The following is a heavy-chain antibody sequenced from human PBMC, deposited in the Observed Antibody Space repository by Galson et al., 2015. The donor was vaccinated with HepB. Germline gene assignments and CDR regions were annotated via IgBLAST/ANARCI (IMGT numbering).Heavy chain of an antibody. CDR2: IYGDDDK. Sequence: PALVKPTQTLTLTCTFSGFSLSTSGVGVGWIRQPPGKALEWLALIYGDDDKHYSPSLKSRLTITKDTSKNQVVLTMPNMDPGDTATYYCTHSYRSAWWFDYWGQGTLVTVSS. V-gene: IGHV2-5*02. D-gene: IGHD6-19*01. J-gene: IGHJ4*02. CDR1: GFSLSTSGVG. CDR3: THSYRSAWWFDY.